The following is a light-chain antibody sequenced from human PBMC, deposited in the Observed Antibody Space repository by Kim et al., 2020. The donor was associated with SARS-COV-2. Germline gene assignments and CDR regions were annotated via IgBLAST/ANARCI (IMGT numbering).Light chain of an antibody. V-gene: IGLV3-1*01. Sequence: SYELTQPPSVSVSPGQTASITCSGDKLGDKYACWYQQMPGQSPVLVIYQDSKRPSGIPERFSGSNSGNTATLTISGTQAMDEADYYCQAWDSSTVFG. J-gene: IGLJ3*02. CDR3: QAWDSSTV. CDR2: QDS. CDR1: KLGDKY.